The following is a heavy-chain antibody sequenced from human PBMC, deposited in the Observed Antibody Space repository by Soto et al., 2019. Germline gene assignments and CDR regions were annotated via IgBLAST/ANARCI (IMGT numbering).Heavy chain of an antibody. Sequence: QVQLQESGPGLVKPSQTLSLTCTVSSGSISSGDYYWNWIRQPPGKGLEWIGYIYYSGNTYYNPSLKRRVAITVDTSKNQFSLKLSSVTAADTAVYFCARECMPLQNWFDPWGQGTLVTVSS. CDR1: SGSISSGDYY. J-gene: IGHJ5*02. V-gene: IGHV4-30-4*01. D-gene: IGHD2-8*01. CDR3: ARECMPLQNWFDP. CDR2: IYYSGNT.